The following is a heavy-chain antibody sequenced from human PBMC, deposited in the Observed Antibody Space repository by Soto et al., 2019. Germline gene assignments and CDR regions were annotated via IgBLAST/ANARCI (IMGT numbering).Heavy chain of an antibody. CDR3: ARCYGSGNYYTSDY. V-gene: IGHV3-21*01. J-gene: IGHJ4*02. Sequence: GESLKISCAASGFTFSSYNMNWVRQAPGKGLEWVSSISSSSTYIYYADSLKGRFTISRDNAKNSLYLQLNSLRAEDTAVYYCARCYGSGNYYTSDYWGQGILVTVSS. CDR1: GFTFSSYN. D-gene: IGHD3-10*01. CDR2: ISSSSTYI.